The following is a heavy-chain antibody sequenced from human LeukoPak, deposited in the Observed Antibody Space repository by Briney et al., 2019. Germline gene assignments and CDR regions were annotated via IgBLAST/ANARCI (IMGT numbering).Heavy chain of an antibody. J-gene: IGHJ4*02. Sequence: ASVTVSCKASGYTFTSYGISWVRQAPGQGLEWMGWISAYNDNTDYAQKLQGRVTMTTDTSTSTAYMELRSLTSDDTAVYYCARTSGSTWSFDYWGLGTLVTVSS. V-gene: IGHV1-18*01. CDR1: GYTFTSYG. D-gene: IGHD1-26*01. CDR3: ARTSGSTWSFDY. CDR2: ISAYNDNT.